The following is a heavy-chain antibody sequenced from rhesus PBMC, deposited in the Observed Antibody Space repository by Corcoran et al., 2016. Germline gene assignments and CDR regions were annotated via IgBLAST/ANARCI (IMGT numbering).Heavy chain of an antibody. J-gene: IGHJ4*01. D-gene: IGHD6-37*01. CDR2: IYGSGGST. V-gene: IGHV4S2*01. CDR1: GASISSNY. Sequence: QVQLQESGPGLVKPSETLPLPCAVSGASISSNYWSWIRQAPGKGLEWIGRIYGSGGSTDYNPSLKSRVTISIDTSKNQFSLKLSSVTAADTAVYYCTSGGWSPYYFDYWGQGVLVTVSS. CDR3: TSGGWSPYYFDY.